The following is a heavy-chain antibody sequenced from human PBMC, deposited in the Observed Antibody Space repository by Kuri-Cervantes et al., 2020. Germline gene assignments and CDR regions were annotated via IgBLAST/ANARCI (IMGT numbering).Heavy chain of an antibody. CDR3: AKAGSVVTHYYFDY. V-gene: IGHV3-9*01. Sequence: GGSLRLSCAASGFTFDDYAMHWVRQAPGKGLEWVSGISWSSGSIGYADSVKGRFTISRDNAKNSLYLQMNSLRAEDTALYYCAKAGSVVTHYYFDYWGQGTLVTVSS. J-gene: IGHJ4*02. CDR2: ISWSSGSI. CDR1: GFTFDDYA. D-gene: IGHD3-10*01.